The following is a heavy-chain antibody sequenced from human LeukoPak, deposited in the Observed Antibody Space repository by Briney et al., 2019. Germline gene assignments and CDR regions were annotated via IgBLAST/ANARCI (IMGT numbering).Heavy chain of an antibody. V-gene: IGHV3-23*01. Sequence: GGSLRLSCAASGFTFSSYAMSWVRQAPGKGLECVSAISGSGGSTYYADSVKGRFTISRDNSKNTLYLQMNSLRAEDTAVYYCAKTGITMIVVAPLDYWGQGTLVTVSS. CDR1: GFTFSSYA. J-gene: IGHJ4*02. CDR3: AKTGITMIVVAPLDY. D-gene: IGHD3-22*01. CDR2: ISGSGGST.